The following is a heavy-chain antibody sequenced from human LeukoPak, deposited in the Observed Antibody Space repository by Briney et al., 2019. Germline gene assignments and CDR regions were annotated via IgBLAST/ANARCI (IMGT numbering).Heavy chain of an antibody. CDR1: GYTFTSYY. CDR2: INPSGGST. Sequence: ASVKVSCKASGYTFTSYYMHWVRQAPGQGLEWMGIINPSGGSTSYAQKLQGRVTMTTDTSTSTAYMELRSLRFDDTAVYYCARDSGTYDYWGQGTLVTVSS. J-gene: IGHJ4*02. V-gene: IGHV1-46*01. CDR3: ARDSGTYDY. D-gene: IGHD1-26*01.